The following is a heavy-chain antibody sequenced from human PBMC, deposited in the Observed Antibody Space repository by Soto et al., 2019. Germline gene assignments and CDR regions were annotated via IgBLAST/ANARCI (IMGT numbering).Heavy chain of an antibody. V-gene: IGHV1-46*01. J-gene: IGHJ4*02. CDR3: ATLHRGDSYDYSVYGAFHFDH. CDR1: GYSFTSYY. D-gene: IGHD5-18*01. CDR2: INPSGGST. Sequence: ASVKVSCRASGYSFTSYYLHWVRQAPGQGPEWMGLINPSGGSTTYSQKFQGRVTMTRDTSTTTVYMELSALRSEDTAFYYCATLHRGDSYDYSVYGAFHFDHWGQGTLGTVAS.